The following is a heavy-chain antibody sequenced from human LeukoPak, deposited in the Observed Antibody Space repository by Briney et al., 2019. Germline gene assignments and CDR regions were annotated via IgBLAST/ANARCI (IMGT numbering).Heavy chain of an antibody. CDR2: ISWNSGSI. CDR3: AKGSSGYRAFDGFDY. Sequence: PGGSLRLSCAASGFTFDDYAMHWVRQAPGKGLEWVSGISWNSGSIAYADPVKGRFTISRDNAKNSLYLQMNSLRTEDTALYYCAKGSSGYRAFDGFDYWGQGTLVTVSS. V-gene: IGHV3-9*01. J-gene: IGHJ4*02. CDR1: GFTFDDYA. D-gene: IGHD6-13*01.